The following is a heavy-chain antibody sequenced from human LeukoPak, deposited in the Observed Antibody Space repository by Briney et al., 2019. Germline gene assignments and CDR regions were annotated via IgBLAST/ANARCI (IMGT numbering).Heavy chain of an antibody. D-gene: IGHD2-2*01. J-gene: IGHJ2*01. Sequence: GRSLRLSCAASGFIFTHYGFHWVRQAPGKGLEWVAVIGVDGTMKYYAESVKGRFTISRDSSRNTLYLQMNSLRAEDTAVYYCVLVVVPAAVWHFDLWGRGTLVTVSS. CDR3: VLVVVPAAVWHFDL. CDR1: GFIFTHYG. CDR2: IGVDGTMK. V-gene: IGHV3-33*01.